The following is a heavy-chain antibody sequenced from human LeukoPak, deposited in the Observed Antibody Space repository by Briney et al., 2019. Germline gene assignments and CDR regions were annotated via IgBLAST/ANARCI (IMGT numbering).Heavy chain of an antibody. CDR1: GGTFSSYA. CDR2: IIPIFGTA. J-gene: IGHJ4*02. D-gene: IGHD5-18*01. CDR3: ARASYGHQKFDY. Sequence: ASVKVSCKASGGTFSSYAISWVRQAPGQGLEWMGGIIPIFGTANYAQKFQGRVTITADKSTSTAYMELSSLRSEDTAVYYCARASYGHQKFDYWGQGTLVTVSS. V-gene: IGHV1-69*06.